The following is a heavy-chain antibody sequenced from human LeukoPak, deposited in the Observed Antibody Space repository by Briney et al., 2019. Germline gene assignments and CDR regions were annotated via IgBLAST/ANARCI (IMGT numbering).Heavy chain of an antibody. D-gene: IGHD3-16*01. J-gene: IGHJ3*02. CDR3: ARRGAASDAFDI. Sequence: GGSLRLSCAASGFTFSTYSMSWVRQTPEKGLEWVSVINDNGDTTFYADSVKGRFTISRDNSKNTLYLQMNSLRAEDTAVYYCARRGAASDAFDIWGQGTMVTVSS. V-gene: IGHV3-23*01. CDR2: INDNGDTT. CDR1: GFTFSTYS.